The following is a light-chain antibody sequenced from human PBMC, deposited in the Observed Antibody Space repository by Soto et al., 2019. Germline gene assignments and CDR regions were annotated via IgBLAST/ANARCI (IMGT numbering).Light chain of an antibody. CDR1: SGHSSYI. Sequence: QPVLTQSSSASASLGSSVKLTCTLSSGHSSYIIAWHQQQPGKAPRFLIKLEGSGSYNKGSGVPDRFSGSSSGADRYLTISNLQFEDEADYYCETWDFNTRVFGGGTKVTVL. CDR3: ETWDFNTRV. V-gene: IGLV4-60*02. J-gene: IGLJ3*02. CDR2: LEGSGSY.